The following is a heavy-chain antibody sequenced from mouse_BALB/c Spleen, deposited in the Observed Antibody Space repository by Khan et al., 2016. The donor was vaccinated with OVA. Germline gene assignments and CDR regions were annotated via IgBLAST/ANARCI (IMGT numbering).Heavy chain of an antibody. D-gene: IGHD2-14*01. Sequence: EVQLQQSGPDLVKPGASVKMSCKASGYSFTGYYMNWVKQSHGKSLECIGRINPNTGNINYNQKFKGKAILTVDTSSSTAYMELRSLTSEDAAVDDWARGYDFCAYGGQGTLVTVSA. J-gene: IGHJ3*01. V-gene: IGHV1-26*01. CDR1: GYSFTGYY. CDR2: INPNTGNI. CDR3: ARGYDFCAY.